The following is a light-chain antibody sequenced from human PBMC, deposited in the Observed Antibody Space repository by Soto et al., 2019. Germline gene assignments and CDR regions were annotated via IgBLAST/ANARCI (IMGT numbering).Light chain of an antibody. CDR1: QSIVTY. CDR2: AAS. J-gene: IGKJ1*01. Sequence: DIQMTQSPSSLSASVGDRVTITCRASQSIVTYLNWYLQKPGKAPKLLIYAASNLQSGVPSRFSGSGSGTDFTLTISSLQPEDFANYFCQQSYSTPPWTFGQGTKADIK. CDR3: QQSYSTPPWT. V-gene: IGKV1-39*01.